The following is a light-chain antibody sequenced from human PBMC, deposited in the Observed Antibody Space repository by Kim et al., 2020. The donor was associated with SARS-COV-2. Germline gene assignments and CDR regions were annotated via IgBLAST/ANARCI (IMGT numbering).Light chain of an antibody. Sequence: VSVSPERTTRFTCTEDKKDDKYAYWYQQKPGQSPMQVIYQDSKGPSGLPERFSGSNSGNTATLTINGTHAMDEAGYYWQTWDNSRVFGGGTQLTIL. J-gene: IGLJ3*02. CDR2: QDS. CDR3: QTWDNSRV. CDR1: KKDDKY. V-gene: IGLV3-1*01.